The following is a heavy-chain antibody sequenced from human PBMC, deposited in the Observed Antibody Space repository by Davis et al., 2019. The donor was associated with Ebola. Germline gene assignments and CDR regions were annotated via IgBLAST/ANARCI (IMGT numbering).Heavy chain of an antibody. V-gene: IGHV1-69*05. J-gene: IGHJ3*02. CDR3: ARLGNYYDSSGYVDAFDI. CDR1: GGTFSSYA. CDR2: IIPIFGTA. Sequence: AASVKVSCKASGGTFSSYAISWVRQAPGQGLEWMGGIIPIFGTANYAQKFQGRVTMTRDTSTSTVYMELSSLRSEDTAVYYCARLGNYYDSSGYVDAFDIWGQGTMVTVSS. D-gene: IGHD3-22*01.